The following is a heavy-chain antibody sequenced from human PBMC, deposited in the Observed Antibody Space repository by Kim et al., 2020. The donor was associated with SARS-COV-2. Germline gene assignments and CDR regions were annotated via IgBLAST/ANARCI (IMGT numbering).Heavy chain of an antibody. CDR3: ASPSDYGDSVYWYGMDV. Sequence: GGSLRLSCAASGFTFSSYSMNWVRQAPGKGLEWVSSISSSSSYIYYADSVKGRFTISRDNAKNSLYLQMNSLRAEDTAVYYCASPSDYGDSVYWYGMDVWGQGTTVTVSS. D-gene: IGHD4-17*01. J-gene: IGHJ6*02. CDR2: ISSSSSYI. CDR1: GFTFSSYS. V-gene: IGHV3-21*01.